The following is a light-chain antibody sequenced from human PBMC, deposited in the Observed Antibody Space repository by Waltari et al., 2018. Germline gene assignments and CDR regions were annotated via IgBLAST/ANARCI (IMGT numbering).Light chain of an antibody. Sequence: DIVLTQTPLSSPVTLGQPASIPCRSSQGLVYSDGNTYLSWLQQRPGQPPRLLIYQVPNRFSGVPDRFSGSGAGTDFTLKISRVEAEDFAVYYCQQYGSSFTFGPGTKVDL. CDR2: QVP. J-gene: IGKJ3*01. CDR3: QQYGSSFT. V-gene: IGKV2-24*01. CDR1: QGLVYSDGNTY.